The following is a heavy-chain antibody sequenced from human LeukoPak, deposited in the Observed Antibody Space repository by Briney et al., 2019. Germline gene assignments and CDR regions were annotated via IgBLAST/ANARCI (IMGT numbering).Heavy chain of an antibody. V-gene: IGHV3-33*01. CDR1: GFTFSGSG. CDR3: ATDGGRFEAGTSFFNY. Sequence: QPGRSLRLSCAASGFTFSGSGFHWVRQAPGKGLDWVSVIWYDGSEKYYADSVRGRFTISRDDSKKTVYLQMNNLRADDTAVYYCATDGGRFEAGTSFFNYWGQGTLVIVSS. J-gene: IGHJ4*02. D-gene: IGHD3-10*01. CDR2: IWYDGSEK.